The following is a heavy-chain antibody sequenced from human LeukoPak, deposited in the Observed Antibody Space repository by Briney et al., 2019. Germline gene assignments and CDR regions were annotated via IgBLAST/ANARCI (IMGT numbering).Heavy chain of an antibody. Sequence: SETLSLTCTISAGSIMSYYWSWIRQPPGQGLEWIGYFYNSGSTKYNPSLKSRVTISLDTSKKQLSLRLGSVTAADTAVYYCARGPPPHAAAVAFDYWGQGTLVTVSS. J-gene: IGHJ4*02. V-gene: IGHV4-59*01. CDR3: ARGPPPHAAAVAFDY. CDR1: AGSIMSYY. CDR2: FYNSGST. D-gene: IGHD6-13*01.